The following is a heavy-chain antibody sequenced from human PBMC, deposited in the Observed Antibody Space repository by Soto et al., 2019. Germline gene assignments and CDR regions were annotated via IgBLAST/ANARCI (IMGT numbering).Heavy chain of an antibody. CDR3: ARVLRGEGSSGWTLQEYYGMDV. V-gene: IGHV1-18*01. Sequence: QVQLVQSGAEVKKPGASVKVSCKASGYTFTSYGISWVRQAPGQGLEWMGWISAYNGNTNYAQKLQGRVTMTTDTSTSTAYMELRSLRSDDTAVYYCARVLRGEGSSGWTLQEYYGMDVWGQGTTVTVSS. CDR1: GYTFTSYG. CDR2: ISAYNGNT. D-gene: IGHD6-19*01. J-gene: IGHJ6*02.